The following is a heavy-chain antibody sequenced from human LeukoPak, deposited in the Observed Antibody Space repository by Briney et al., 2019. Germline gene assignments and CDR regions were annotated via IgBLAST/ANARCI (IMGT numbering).Heavy chain of an antibody. J-gene: IGHJ4*02. V-gene: IGHV3-30*02. D-gene: IGHD2-15*01. CDR3: AKGYCSGSCYNGLDY. CDR2: IRFDGTNK. Sequence: GGSLRLSCAASGFTFSTYGMHWVRQAPGKGLEWVAFIRFDGTNKYYADSVKGRFAIPRDSSKNTLYLQMNSLRAEDTAVYYCAKGYCSGSCYNGLDYWGQGTLVTVSS. CDR1: GFTFSTYG.